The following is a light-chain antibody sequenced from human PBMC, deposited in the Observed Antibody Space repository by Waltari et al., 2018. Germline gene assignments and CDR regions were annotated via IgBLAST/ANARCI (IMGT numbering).Light chain of an antibody. CDR3: QAFGTGAWV. CDR2: QDT. V-gene: IGLV3-1*01. J-gene: IGLJ3*02. Sequence: YQQKPGQSSLLVMYQDTKRPSEIPERFSGSKSANAATLTIAGTQAVDEADYYFQAFGTGAWVFGGGTKLTVL.